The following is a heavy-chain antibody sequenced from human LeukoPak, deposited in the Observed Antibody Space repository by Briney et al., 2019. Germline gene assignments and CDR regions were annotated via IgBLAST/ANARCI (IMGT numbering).Heavy chain of an antibody. J-gene: IGHJ4*02. D-gene: IGHD5-12*01. Sequence: GASVKVSCKASGYTFTSYAISWVRQAPGQGLEWMGWISTNNGNTDYAQNLQGRVTMTTDTSTSTAYMELRSLRSDDTAVYYCARDDPYSGYDYDYWGQGTLVTVSS. V-gene: IGHV1-18*01. CDR1: GYTFTSYA. CDR2: ISTNNGNT. CDR3: ARDDPYSGYDYDY.